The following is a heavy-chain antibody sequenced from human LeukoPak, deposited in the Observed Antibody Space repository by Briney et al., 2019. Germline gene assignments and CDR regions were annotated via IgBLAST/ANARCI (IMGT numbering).Heavy chain of an antibody. CDR3: AREEMATVYNWFDP. D-gene: IGHD5-24*01. CDR1: GGTFSSYA. J-gene: IGHJ5*02. Sequence: SVKVSCKASGGTFSSYAISWVRQAPGQGLEWMGRIIPIFGIANYAQEFQGRVTITADKSTSTAYMELSSLRSEDTAVYYCAREEMATVYNWFDPWGQGTLVTVSS. CDR2: IIPIFGIA. V-gene: IGHV1-69*04.